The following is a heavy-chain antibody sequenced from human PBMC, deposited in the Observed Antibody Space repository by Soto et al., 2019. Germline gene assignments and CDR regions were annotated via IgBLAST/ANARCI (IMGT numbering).Heavy chain of an antibody. J-gene: IGHJ6*03. D-gene: IGHD3-9*01. CDR2: IIPLLGIG. V-gene: IGHV1-69*08. CDR3: AREEGYYNRGTFHVYYMDV. CDR1: GGTLSSET. Sequence: QVQLVQSGPEVKKSGSSVKVSCKVSGGTLSSETISWLRQAPGQGLEWKGRIIPLLGIGNYAQKFQGRVTITEDICTKTGYMELSSLTSQDTAIYYCAREEGYYNRGTFHVYYMDVWGNGTTVTVSS.